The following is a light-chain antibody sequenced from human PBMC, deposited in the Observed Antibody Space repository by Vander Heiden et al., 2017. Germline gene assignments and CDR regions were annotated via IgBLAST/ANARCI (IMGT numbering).Light chain of an antibody. V-gene: IGLV3-21*02. CDR2: DER. Sequence: SSVLTQPPSVSVAPCQTATIICRGDNIGSENVHWYQHKPGQAPVLVVYDERDRPSGIPERFSGSNYGSTATLTISRVEAGDEAAYYCQLWDATDDHVVFGGGTKLTVL. J-gene: IGLJ2*01. CDR1: NIGSEN. CDR3: QLWDATDDHVV.